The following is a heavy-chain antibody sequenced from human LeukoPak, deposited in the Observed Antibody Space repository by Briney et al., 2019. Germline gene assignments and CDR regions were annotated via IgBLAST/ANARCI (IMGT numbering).Heavy chain of an antibody. V-gene: IGHV1-69*05. CDR2: IIPIFGTA. Sequence: SVKVTCKASGGTFSSYAISWVRQAPGQGLEWMGGIIPIFGTANYAQKFQGRVTITTDESTSTAYMELSSLRSEDTAVYYDSFRDGYRDYWGQGTLVTVSS. J-gene: IGHJ4*02. CDR3: SFRDGYRDY. D-gene: IGHD5-24*01. CDR1: GGTFSSYA.